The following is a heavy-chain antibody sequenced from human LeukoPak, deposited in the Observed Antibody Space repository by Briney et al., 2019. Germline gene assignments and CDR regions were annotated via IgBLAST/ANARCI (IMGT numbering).Heavy chain of an antibody. V-gene: IGHV4-39*01. CDR2: IYYSGST. CDR1: GGSISSSSYY. J-gene: IGHJ4*02. CDR3: ARLTPPATYFDY. D-gene: IGHD5-24*01. Sequence: SETLSLTCTVSGGSISSSSYYWGWIRQPPGKGLEWIGSIYYSGSTYYNPSLKSRVTISVDTSKNQFSLKLSSVTAADTAVYYCARLTPPATYFDYLGQGTLVTVSS.